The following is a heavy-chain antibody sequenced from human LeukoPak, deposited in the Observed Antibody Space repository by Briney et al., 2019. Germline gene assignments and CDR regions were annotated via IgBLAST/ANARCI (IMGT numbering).Heavy chain of an antibody. V-gene: IGHV3-64D*06. Sequence: GGSLRLSCSASGFTFSSYAMHWVRQAPGRGLEYVSAISSNGGSTYYADSVKGRFTISRDNSKNTLYLQMSSLRAEDTAVYYCVKDQGIAVAALFDYWGQGTLVTVSS. CDR3: VKDQGIAVAALFDY. CDR1: GFTFSSYA. CDR2: ISSNGGST. D-gene: IGHD6-19*01. J-gene: IGHJ4*02.